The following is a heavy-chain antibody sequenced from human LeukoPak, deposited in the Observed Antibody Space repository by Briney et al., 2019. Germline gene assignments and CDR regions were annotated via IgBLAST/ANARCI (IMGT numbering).Heavy chain of an antibody. CDR1: GYTFTAYY. CDR2: ISAYNGNT. J-gene: IGHJ4*02. D-gene: IGHD6-19*01. CDR3: ARGGLIRGIAVAPPYY. Sequence: ASVKLSCKASGYTFTAYYIHWVRQAPGQGLEWMGWISAYNGNTNYAQKLQGRVTMTTDTSTSTAYMELRSLRSDDTAVYYCARGGLIRGIAVAPPYYWGQGTMVTVSS. V-gene: IGHV1-18*04.